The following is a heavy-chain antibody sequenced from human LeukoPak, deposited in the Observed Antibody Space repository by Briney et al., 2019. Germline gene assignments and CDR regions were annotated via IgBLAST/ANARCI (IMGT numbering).Heavy chain of an antibody. Sequence: GGSLRLSCEASGFTFSDYYMSWIRQAPGKGLEWVSYISSSGSTIYYADSVKGRFTISRDNAKNTLYLQMNSLRAEDTAVYYCARASSYDFWSGYYEYYFDYWGQGTLVTVSS. D-gene: IGHD3-3*01. CDR2: ISSSGSTI. CDR3: ARASSYDFWSGYYEYYFDY. CDR1: GFTFSDYY. V-gene: IGHV3-11*01. J-gene: IGHJ4*02.